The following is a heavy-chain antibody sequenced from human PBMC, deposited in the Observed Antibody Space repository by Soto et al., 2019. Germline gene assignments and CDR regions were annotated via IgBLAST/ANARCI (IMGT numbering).Heavy chain of an antibody. J-gene: IGHJ4*02. D-gene: IGHD3-10*01. CDR2: INPNSGGT. CDR1: GYTFTGYY. V-gene: IGHV1-2*04. Sequence: ASVKVSCKASGYTFTGYYMHWVRQAPGQGLEWMGWINPNSGGTNYAQKFQGWVTMTRDTSISAAYMELSRLRSDDTAVYYCARGGTMVRGVIPEYYFDYWGQGTLVTVSS. CDR3: ARGGTMVRGVIPEYYFDY.